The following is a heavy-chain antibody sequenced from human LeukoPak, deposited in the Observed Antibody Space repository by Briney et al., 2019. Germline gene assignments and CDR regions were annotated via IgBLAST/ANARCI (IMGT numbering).Heavy chain of an antibody. CDR3: ARAMVYATYFDY. V-gene: IGHV4-31*03. J-gene: IGHJ4*02. CDR1: GGSISSGGYY. Sequence: KPSETLSLTCTVSGGSISSGGYYWSWIRQHPGKGLEWIGYIYYSGSTYYNPSLKSRVTISVDTSKNQFSLKLSSVTAADTAVYYCARAMVYATYFDYWGQGALVTVSS. D-gene: IGHD2-8*01. CDR2: IYYSGST.